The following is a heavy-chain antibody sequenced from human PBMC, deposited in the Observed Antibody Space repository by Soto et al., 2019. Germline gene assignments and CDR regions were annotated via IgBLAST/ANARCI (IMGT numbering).Heavy chain of an antibody. Sequence: GGSLRLSCAASGFTFSSYAMHWVRQAPGKGLEYVSAISSNGGSTYYANSVKGRFTISRDNSKNTLYLQMGSLRAEDMAVYYCARVDEARGYNWFDPWGQGTLVTVSS. CDR1: GFTFSSYA. J-gene: IGHJ5*02. CDR3: ARVDEARGYNWFDP. D-gene: IGHD3-10*01. V-gene: IGHV3-64*01. CDR2: ISSNGGST.